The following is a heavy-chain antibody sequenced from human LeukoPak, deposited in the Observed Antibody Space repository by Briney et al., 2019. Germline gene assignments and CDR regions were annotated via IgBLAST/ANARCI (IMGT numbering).Heavy chain of an antibody. D-gene: IGHD2-2*01. CDR3: ARVAVLGPAALGYYYYMDV. CDR2: SYYSGST. Sequence: PSETLSLTCTVSGGSISSYYWSWIRQPPGKGREWIGYSYYSGSTNYNPSLKSRVTISVDTSKNQFSLKLSSVTAADTAVYYCARVAVLGPAALGYYYYMDVWGKGTTVTVS. J-gene: IGHJ6*03. CDR1: GGSISSYY. V-gene: IGHV4-59*01.